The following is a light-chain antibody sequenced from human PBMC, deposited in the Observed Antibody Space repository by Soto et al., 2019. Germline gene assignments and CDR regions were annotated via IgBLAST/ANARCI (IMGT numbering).Light chain of an antibody. CDR2: DVS. V-gene: IGLV2-14*01. CDR1: SSDVGGYNY. CDR3: NSHTSSATVYA. Sequence: QSALTQPASVSGSPGQSITISCTGTSSDVGGYNYVSWYQQHPGKVPKLMIYDVSNRPSGVSNRFSGSKSGNTASLTISGLQAEDEADYSCNSHTSSATVYAFGTGTKLTVL. J-gene: IGLJ1*01.